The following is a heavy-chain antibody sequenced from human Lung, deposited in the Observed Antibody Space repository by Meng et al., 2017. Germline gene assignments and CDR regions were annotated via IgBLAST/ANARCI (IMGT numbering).Heavy chain of an antibody. V-gene: IGHV1-69*05. J-gene: IGHJ4*02. CDR3: ARKAGNCVSTTCYSLDF. D-gene: IGHD2-2*01. Sequence: SVKVSCKAPGGIFSNYVIGWVRQAPGQGLEWMGGINAVFGTTNYAQKFPGRVTITTDESTSTVYMELTRLTSEDTAVYFCARKAGNCVSTTCYSLDFWGQGTLVTVSS. CDR2: INAVFGTT. CDR1: GGIFSNYV.